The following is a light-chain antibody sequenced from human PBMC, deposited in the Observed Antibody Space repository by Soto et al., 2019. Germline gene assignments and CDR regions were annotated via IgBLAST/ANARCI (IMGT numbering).Light chain of an antibody. Sequence: VLTQSPGTLSLSPGERTTLSCRASQNIRGNELAWYQQKPGQPPRLLIYRGSSRAPGIPDRFSGRGSGTEFTLTILRLEPEDFAVYYCQDYGTSAPWTFGQGPRVEIK. CDR2: RGS. CDR3: QDYGTSAPWT. J-gene: IGKJ1*01. V-gene: IGKV3-20*01. CDR1: QNIRGNE.